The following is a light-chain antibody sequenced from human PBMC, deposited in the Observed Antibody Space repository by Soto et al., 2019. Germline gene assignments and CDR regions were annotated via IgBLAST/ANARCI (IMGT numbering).Light chain of an antibody. J-gene: IGKJ5*01. CDR2: DAS. Sequence: DIQMTQSPSTLSASIGDRVTITCRASQSIGDSLAWYQQKPGKAPKALIYDASTLRSGVPSRFSGGGSGTEFTLTISSLQPDDFATYYCQQYNTYSTSGQGTRLEIK. V-gene: IGKV1-5*01. CDR1: QSIGDS. CDR3: QQYNTYST.